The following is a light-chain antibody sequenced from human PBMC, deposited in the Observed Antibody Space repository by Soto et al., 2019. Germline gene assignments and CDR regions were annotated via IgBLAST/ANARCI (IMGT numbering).Light chain of an antibody. CDR3: QQRSNWPRDT. V-gene: IGKV3-11*01. Sequence: EIVLTQSPATLSLSPVERATLSCMASQSVSSYLAWYQQKPGQAPRLLIYDASNRATGIPARFSGSGSGTDFTLTISSLEPEDFAVYYCQQRSNWPRDTFGPGTKVDIK. CDR2: DAS. J-gene: IGKJ3*01. CDR1: QSVSSY.